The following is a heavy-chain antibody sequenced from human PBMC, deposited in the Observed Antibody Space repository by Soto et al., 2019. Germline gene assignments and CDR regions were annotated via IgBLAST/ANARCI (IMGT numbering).Heavy chain of an antibody. CDR3: ATGNAWGFLLAY. J-gene: IGHJ4*02. Sequence: PSETLSLTCTVSGDSVSSGGYYWSWIRQHPVTGLEWIGYIYYSGSTYYNPSLRGRVTISLGTSENHFSLSLSPVTAADTAVYYCATGNAWGFLLAYWGRGTLVTVSS. CDR1: GDSVSSGGYY. V-gene: IGHV4-31*03. D-gene: IGHD7-27*01. CDR2: IYYSGST.